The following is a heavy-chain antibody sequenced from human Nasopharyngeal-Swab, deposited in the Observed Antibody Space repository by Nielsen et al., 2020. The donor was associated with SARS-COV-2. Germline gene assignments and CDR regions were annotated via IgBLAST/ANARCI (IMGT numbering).Heavy chain of an antibody. CDR3: ARGSGSYKEILFDY. D-gene: IGHD1-26*01. Sequence: GGSLRLSCAASGFTFSSYGMHWVRQAPGKGLEWVAVISYDGSNKYYADSVKGRFTISRDNSKNTLYLQMNSLRAEDTAVYYCARGSGSYKEILFDYWGQATLVTVSS. V-gene: IGHV3-30*03. J-gene: IGHJ4*02. CDR1: GFTFSSYG. CDR2: ISYDGSNK.